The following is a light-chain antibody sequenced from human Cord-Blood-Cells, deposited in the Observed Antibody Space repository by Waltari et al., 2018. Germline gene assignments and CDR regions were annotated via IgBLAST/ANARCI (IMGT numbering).Light chain of an antibody. CDR3: QQDYSYPLT. CDR2: AAS. CDR1: QGISSY. J-gene: IGKJ4*01. V-gene: IGKV1-8*01. Sequence: AIRMTKSPSSLSASTGDRVTITCRASQGISSYLAWYQQKPGKAPKLLIYAASTLQSGVPSRFSGSGSGTDFTLTISCLQSEDFATYYCQQDYSYPLTFGGGTKVEIK.